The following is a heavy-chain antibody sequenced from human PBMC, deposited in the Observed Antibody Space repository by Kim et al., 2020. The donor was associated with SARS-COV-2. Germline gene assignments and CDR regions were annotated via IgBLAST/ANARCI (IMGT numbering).Heavy chain of an antibody. J-gene: IGHJ4*02. D-gene: IGHD6-19*01. Sequence: KGRFTITRDNTKNTLYLQMNSLRAADTAVYYCANVGMGSSGFSGNPAFDYWGQGTMVTVSS. V-gene: IGHV3-23*01. CDR3: ANVGMGSSGFSGNPAFDY.